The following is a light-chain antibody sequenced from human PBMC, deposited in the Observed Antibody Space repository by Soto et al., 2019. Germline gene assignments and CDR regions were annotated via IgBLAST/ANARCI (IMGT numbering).Light chain of an antibody. CDR2: DVS. CDR3: SSYTSSSTYVI. J-gene: IGLJ2*01. Sequence: QSALTQSASVSGSPGQSITISCTGTSSDVGGYNYVSWYQQHPGKAPKLMIYDVSNRPSGVSNRFSGSKSGNTASLTISGLQAEDEADYYCSSYTSSSTYVIFGGGTRSPS. V-gene: IGLV2-14*01. CDR1: SSDVGGYNY.